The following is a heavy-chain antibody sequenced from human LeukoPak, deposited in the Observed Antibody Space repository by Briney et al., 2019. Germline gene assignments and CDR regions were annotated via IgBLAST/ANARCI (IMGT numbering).Heavy chain of an antibody. CDR3: ASGPRLYYFDY. V-gene: IGHV3-21*01. CDR1: GFTLRSYT. J-gene: IGHJ4*02. Sequence: GGSLRLSCAASGFTLRSYTLNWVRQAPGKGLEWVSSISSSSSYIYYADSVKGRFTISRDNAKNSLYLQMNSLRAEDTAVYYCASGPRLYYFDYWGQGTLVTVSS. CDR2: ISSSSSYI.